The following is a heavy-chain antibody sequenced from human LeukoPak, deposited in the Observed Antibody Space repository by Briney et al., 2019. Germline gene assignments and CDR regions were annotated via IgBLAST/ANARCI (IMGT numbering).Heavy chain of an antibody. Sequence: SETLSLTCTVSGDSISPYYWSWIRQPPGKELEWIAYISYSGSTRYNPSLKSRVRMSVDTSKNQFSLRLTSVTAADTAVYYCARYIIDGQKLSPLDYWGQGTLVTVSS. CDR3: ARYIIDGQKLSPLDY. J-gene: IGHJ4*02. CDR1: GDSISPYY. V-gene: IGHV4-59*01. CDR2: ISYSGST. D-gene: IGHD5-24*01.